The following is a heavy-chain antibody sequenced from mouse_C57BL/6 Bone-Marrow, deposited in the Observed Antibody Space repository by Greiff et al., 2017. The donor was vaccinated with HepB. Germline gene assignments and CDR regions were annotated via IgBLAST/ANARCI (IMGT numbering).Heavy chain of an antibody. CDR3: TVITTVVATFYYFDY. CDR2: IRLKSDNYAT. Sequence: DVKLQESGGGLVQPGGSMKLSCVASGFTFSNYWMNWVRQSPEKGLEWVAQIRLKSDNYATHYAESVKGRFTISRDDSKSSVYLQMNNLRAEDTGIYYCTVITTVVATFYYFDYWGQGTTLTVSS. CDR1: GFTFSNYW. D-gene: IGHD1-1*01. V-gene: IGHV6-3*01. J-gene: IGHJ2*01.